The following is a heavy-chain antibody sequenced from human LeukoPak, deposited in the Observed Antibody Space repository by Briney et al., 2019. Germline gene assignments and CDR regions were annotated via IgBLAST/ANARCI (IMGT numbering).Heavy chain of an antibody. CDR3: ARGREYYDILTGPKDGYYFDY. CDR1: GGSISSSSYY. D-gene: IGHD3-9*01. V-gene: IGHV4-39*07. J-gene: IGHJ4*02. CDR2: INHSGST. Sequence: PSETLSLTCTVSGGSISSSSYYWRWIRQPPGKGLEWIGEINHSGSTNYNPSLKSRVTISVDTSKNQFSLKLSSVTAADTAVYYCARGREYYDILTGPKDGYYFDYWGQGTLVTVSS.